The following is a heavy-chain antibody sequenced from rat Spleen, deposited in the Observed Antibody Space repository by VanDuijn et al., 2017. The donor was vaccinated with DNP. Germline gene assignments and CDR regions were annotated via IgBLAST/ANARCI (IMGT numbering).Heavy chain of an antibody. J-gene: IGHJ2*01. CDR2: IRPSGTNI. D-gene: IGHD1-11*01. V-gene: IGHV5-25*01. CDR1: GFIFSNYD. Sequence: EVQLVESGGDLVQPGRSLKLSCAASGFIFSNYDMAWVRQAPTRGLEWVASIRPSGTNIYYFDSVKGRFTISRDNAKTTLYLQMDSLRSEDTATYYCTRQRYGNYFDYWGQGVMVTVSS. CDR3: TRQRYGNYFDY.